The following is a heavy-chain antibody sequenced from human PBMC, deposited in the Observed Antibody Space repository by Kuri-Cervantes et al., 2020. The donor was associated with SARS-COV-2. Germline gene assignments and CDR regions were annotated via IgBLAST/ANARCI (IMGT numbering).Heavy chain of an antibody. CDR2: IFPGDSDT. V-gene: IGHV5-51*01. CDR1: GYSFISYW. CDR3: ARRRDFWSGSPSDY. D-gene: IGHD3-3*01. Sequence: GESLKISCKGSGYSFISYWIGWVRQMPGKGLEWMGIIFPGDSDTTYSPSFQGQVTISADKSISTAYLQWSSLKASDTAMYYCARRRDFWSGSPSDYWGQGTLVTVSS. J-gene: IGHJ4*02.